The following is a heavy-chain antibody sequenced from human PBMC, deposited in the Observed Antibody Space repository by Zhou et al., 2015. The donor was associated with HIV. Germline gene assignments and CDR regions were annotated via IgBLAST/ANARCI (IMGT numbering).Heavy chain of an antibody. D-gene: IGHD3-10*01. CDR3: ARTPIRAMVRGITSPYYFDC. V-gene: IGHV3-48*01. CDR1: GFTFSSYS. Sequence: EVQLVESGGGLVQPGGSLRLSCAASGFTFSSYSMNWVRQAPGKGLEWVSYISSSSSTIYYADSVKGRFTISRDNAKNSLYLQMNSLRAEDTAVYFCARTPIRAMVRGITSPYYFDCWGQGTLVTVSS. CDR2: ISSSSSTI. J-gene: IGHJ4*02.